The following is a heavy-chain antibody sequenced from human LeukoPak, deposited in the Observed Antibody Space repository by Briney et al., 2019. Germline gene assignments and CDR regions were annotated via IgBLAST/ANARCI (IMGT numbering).Heavy chain of an antibody. CDR3: ARGLLVGHPYYCAMDV. V-gene: IGHV6-1*01. J-gene: IGHJ6*02. D-gene: IGHD2-8*02. CDR1: GDSVSSNSAT. Sequence: SQTHSLTCAISGDSVSSNSATWTWIRQSPSRGLEWLGGTYFRSKWYNDSAESVKSRISINPDTSKNQFSLQLSSVTPEDTAVYYCARGLLVGHPYYCAMDVWGQGTTVSVSS. CDR2: TYFRSKWYN.